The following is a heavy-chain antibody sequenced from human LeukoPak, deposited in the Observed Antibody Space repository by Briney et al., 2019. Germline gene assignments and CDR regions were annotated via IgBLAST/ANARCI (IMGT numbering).Heavy chain of an antibody. J-gene: IGHJ5*02. D-gene: IGHD3-9*01. CDR1: GGSFIGFH. Sequence: SETLSLTCAVYGGSFIGFHWNWIRQPPGKGLEWIGDINHSGSTNYNPSLKSRVTISVDTSKNQFSLKLSSVTAADTAVYYCARLTGYSSESWFDPWGQGTLVTVSS. V-gene: IGHV4-34*01. CDR2: INHSGST. CDR3: ARLTGYSSESWFDP.